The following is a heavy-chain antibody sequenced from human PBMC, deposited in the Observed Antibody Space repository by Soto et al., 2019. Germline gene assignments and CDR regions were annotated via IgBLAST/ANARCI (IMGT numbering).Heavy chain of an antibody. V-gene: IGHV3-21*01. CDR1: GFTFSSYS. J-gene: IGHJ3*02. D-gene: IGHD2-2*01. CDR2: ISSSSSYI. Sequence: GGSLRLSCAASGFTFSSYSMNWVRQAPGKGLEWVSSISSSSSYIYYADSVKGRFTISRDNAKNSLYLQMNSLRAEDTAVYYCARAEDCSSTSCFSDDAFDIWGRGTMVTVSS. CDR3: ARAEDCSSTSCFSDDAFDI.